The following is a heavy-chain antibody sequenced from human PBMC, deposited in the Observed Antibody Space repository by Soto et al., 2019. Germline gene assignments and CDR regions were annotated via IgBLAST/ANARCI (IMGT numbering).Heavy chain of an antibody. Sequence: QVQLVQSGAEVKKPGSSVTVSCKASGGTFSSYAISWVRQAPGQGLEWMGGIIPIFGTANYAQKFQGRVTITADKSTSTAYMELSSLRSEDTAVYYCARSDCISTSCYRWGSYYYGMDVWGQGTTVTVSS. CDR2: IIPIFGTA. J-gene: IGHJ6*02. CDR3: ARSDCISTSCYRWGSYYYGMDV. V-gene: IGHV1-69*06. CDR1: GGTFSSYA. D-gene: IGHD2-2*02.